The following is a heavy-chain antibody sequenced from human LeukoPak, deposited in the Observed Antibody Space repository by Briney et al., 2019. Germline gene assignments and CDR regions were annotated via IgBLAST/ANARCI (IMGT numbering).Heavy chain of an antibody. V-gene: IGHV6-1*01. Sequence: SQTLSLTCAISGDSVSSNSAAWHWIRQSPSRGLEWLGRTYYRSKWYNDYAVSVKSRITINPDTSKNQFSLQLNSVTPEDTAVYYCARDLGKVVALSRVYPWGDRGVVTVSS. CDR1: GDSVSSNSAA. CDR3: ARDLGKVVALSRVYP. CDR2: TYYRSKWYN. D-gene: IGHD3-22*01. J-gene: IGHJ5*02.